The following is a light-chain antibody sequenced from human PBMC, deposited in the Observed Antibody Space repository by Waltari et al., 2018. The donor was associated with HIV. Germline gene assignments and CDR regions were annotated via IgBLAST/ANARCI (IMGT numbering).Light chain of an antibody. CDR3: QQPDSLPRT. J-gene: IGKJ2*01. CDR2: STS. CDR1: ETISSS. Sequence: EIQMTQSPSSLSASLGDRVTITCRASETISSSVNWYQQRPGKAPNRQIYSTSNLQSGVPSGFSGSGSGTDFTLTISGLKRGDFATYDCQQPDSLPRTFGQGTKL. V-gene: IGKV1-39*01.